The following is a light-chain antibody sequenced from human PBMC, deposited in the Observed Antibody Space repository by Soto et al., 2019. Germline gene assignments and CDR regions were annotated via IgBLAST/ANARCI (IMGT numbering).Light chain of an antibody. CDR1: QTISSW. Sequence: SPSTPSSSEEKKVTITCRASQTISSWLAWYQQKPGKAPKLLISGAFDLQTGVPSRFSGSGSGTDFTLTINGLQPDDFATYYCQERYS. CDR3: QERYS. V-gene: IGKV1-5*01. CDR2: GAF. J-gene: IGKJ2*03.